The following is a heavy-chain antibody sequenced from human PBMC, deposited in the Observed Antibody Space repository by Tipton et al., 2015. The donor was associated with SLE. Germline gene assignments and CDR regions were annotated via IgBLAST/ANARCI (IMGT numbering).Heavy chain of an antibody. D-gene: IGHD3-16*02. V-gene: IGHV4-59*11. CDR2: IDYNGNS. J-gene: IGHJ4*02. Sequence: TLSLTCSVSDGSIRSHHWTWIRQPPGKGLEWIGYIDYNGNSKYNPALKSRVTISADTSENHISLRLSSLTAADTALYYCARGRADYIRGTYRPSSFDYWGQGTQVAVSA. CDR1: DGSIRSHH. CDR3: ARGRADYIRGTYRPSSFDY.